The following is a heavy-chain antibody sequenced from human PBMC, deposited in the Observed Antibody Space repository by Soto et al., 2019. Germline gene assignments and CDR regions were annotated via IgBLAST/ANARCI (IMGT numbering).Heavy chain of an antibody. V-gene: IGHV6-1*01. J-gene: IGHJ1*01. CDR1: GDSVSSKDAA. CDR2: TYYRSKWYS. CDR3: ARTEGYFNL. Sequence: SLTCAISGDSVSSKDAAWNWIRQSPSRGLEWLGRTYYRSKWYSEYAVSVRGRITINPDTSKNHFSLQLNSVTPEDTAVYYCARTEGYFNLWGQGTLVPSPQ.